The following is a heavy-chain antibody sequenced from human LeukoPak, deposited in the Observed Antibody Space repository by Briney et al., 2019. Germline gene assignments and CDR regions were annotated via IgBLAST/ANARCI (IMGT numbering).Heavy chain of an antibody. V-gene: IGHV4-59*01. Sequence: SETLSLTCTVSGGSISSYYWSWIRQPPGKGLEWIGYIYYSGSTNYNPSLKSRVTISVDTSKNQFSLKLSFVTAADTAVYYCARGSTFDSSGYWGQGTLVTVSS. CDR3: ARGSTFDSSGY. D-gene: IGHD6-19*01. CDR2: IYYSGST. CDR1: GGSISSYY. J-gene: IGHJ4*02.